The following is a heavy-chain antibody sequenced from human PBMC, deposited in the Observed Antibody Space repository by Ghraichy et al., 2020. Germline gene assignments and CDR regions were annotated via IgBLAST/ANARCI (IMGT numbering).Heavy chain of an antibody. CDR3: ASSPNCSSTSCYGDNWFDP. D-gene: IGHD2-2*01. V-gene: IGHV3-33*01. CDR2: IWYDGSNK. CDR1: GFTFSSYG. Sequence: GGSLRLSCAASGFTFSSYGMHWVRQAPGKGLEWVAVIWYDGSNKYYADSVKGRFTISRDNSKNTLYLQMNSLRAEDTAVYYCASSPNCSSTSCYGDNWFDPWGQGTLVTVSS. J-gene: IGHJ5*02.